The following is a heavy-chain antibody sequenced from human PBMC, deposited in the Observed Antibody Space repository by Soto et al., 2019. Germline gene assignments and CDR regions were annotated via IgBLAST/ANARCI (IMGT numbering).Heavy chain of an antibody. Sequence: SETLSLTCTVSGGSISSYYWSWIRQPPGKGLEWIGYIYYSGSTNYNPSLKSRVTISVDTSKNQFSLKLSSVTAADTAVYYCARGVRPDDAFDIWGQGTMVTVSS. CDR1: GGSISSYY. J-gene: IGHJ3*02. D-gene: IGHD1-1*01. CDR2: IYYSGST. CDR3: ARGVRPDDAFDI. V-gene: IGHV4-59*08.